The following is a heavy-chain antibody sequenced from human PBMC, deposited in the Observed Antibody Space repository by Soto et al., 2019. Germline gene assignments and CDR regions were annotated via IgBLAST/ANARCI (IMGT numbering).Heavy chain of an antibody. CDR1: GGSFSRYY. V-gene: IGHV4-34*01. CDR2: INHSGST. CDR3: ARGIKYGDYSRWFDP. J-gene: IGHJ5*02. D-gene: IGHD4-17*01. Sequence: SETLSLTCAVYGGSFSRYYWSWIRQPPGKGLEWIGEINHSGSTNYNPSLKSRVTISVDTSKNQFSLKLTSVTAADTAVYYCARGIKYGDYSRWFDPWGPGTLVTVSS.